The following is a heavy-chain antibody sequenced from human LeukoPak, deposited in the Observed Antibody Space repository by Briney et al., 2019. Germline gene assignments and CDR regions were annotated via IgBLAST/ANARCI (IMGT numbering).Heavy chain of an antibody. Sequence: AGGSLRLSCAASGFTVSSNYMSWVRQAPGKGLEWVSVIYSGGSTYYADSVKGRFTISRDNSKNTLYLQMNSLRAEDTAVYYCARPIYGSGSYYLGYWGQGTLVTVSS. CDR3: ARPIYGSGSYYLGY. CDR2: IYSGGST. J-gene: IGHJ4*02. D-gene: IGHD3-10*01. CDR1: GFTVSSNY. V-gene: IGHV3-53*01.